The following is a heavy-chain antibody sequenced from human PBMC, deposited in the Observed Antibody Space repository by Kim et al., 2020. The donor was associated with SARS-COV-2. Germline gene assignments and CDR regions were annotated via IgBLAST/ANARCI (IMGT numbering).Heavy chain of an antibody. Sequence: SETLSLTCTVSGGSISSSSYYWGWIRQPPGKGLEWIGSIYYSGSTYYNPSLKSRVTISVDTSKNQFSLKLSSVTAADTAVYYCARLIAQQLVFLPRPGVYFDYWGQGTLVTVSS. CDR1: GGSISSSSYY. CDR2: IYYSGST. D-gene: IGHD6-13*01. J-gene: IGHJ4*02. CDR3: ARLIAQQLVFLPRPGVYFDY. V-gene: IGHV4-39*01.